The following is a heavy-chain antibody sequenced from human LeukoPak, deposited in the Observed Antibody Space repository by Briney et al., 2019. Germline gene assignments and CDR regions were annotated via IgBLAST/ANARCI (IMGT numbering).Heavy chain of an antibody. J-gene: IGHJ6*02. Sequence: ASVKVSCKASGYTFTSYDINWVRQATGQGLEWMGWMNPNSGNTGYAQKFQGRVTMTRNTSISTAYMELSSLRSEDTAVYYCARVRVGYYYYYSMDVWGQGTTVTVSS. V-gene: IGHV1-8*01. CDR3: ARVRVGYYYYYSMDV. CDR2: MNPNSGNT. D-gene: IGHD1-26*01. CDR1: GYTFTSYD.